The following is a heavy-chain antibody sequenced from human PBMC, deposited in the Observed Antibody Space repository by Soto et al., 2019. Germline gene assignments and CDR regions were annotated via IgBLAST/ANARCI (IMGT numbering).Heavy chain of an antibody. CDR2: IYPGDSDA. J-gene: IGHJ4*02. CDR1: GYRFTSYW. Sequence: GESLKISCTVSGYRFTSYWIGWVRQMPGKGLEWMGIIYPGDSDARYSPSFQGLVTISVDKSIFTAYLQWSSLKASDTAMYFCAIHEGPKYDDTSGHLDYWGQGTQVTGSS. CDR3: AIHEGPKYDDTSGHLDY. V-gene: IGHV5-51*01. D-gene: IGHD3-22*01.